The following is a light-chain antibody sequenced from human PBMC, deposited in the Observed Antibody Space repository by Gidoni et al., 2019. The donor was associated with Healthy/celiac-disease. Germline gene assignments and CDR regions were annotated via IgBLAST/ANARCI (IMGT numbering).Light chain of an antibody. CDR2: GAS. Sequence: EIVMTQSPATLSVSPGERATHSCRASQRVSSNLALYQQKPGQAPRLLIYGASTRATGIPVRFRGSGSGTEFTLTISSLQSEGFAVYYCQQYNNWPRTFGQGTKVEIK. CDR1: QRVSSN. V-gene: IGKV3-15*01. J-gene: IGKJ1*01. CDR3: QQYNNWPRT.